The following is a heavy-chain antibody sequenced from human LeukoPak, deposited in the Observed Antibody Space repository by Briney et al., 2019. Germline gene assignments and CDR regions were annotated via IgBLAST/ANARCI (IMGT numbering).Heavy chain of an antibody. Sequence: SQILSLTCAISGDDISNNRAAWDWIRQSPSRGLEWLGRTYFRSKWFYDYADSFKGRLTFNADTSKNQFSLKLSSVTAADTAVYYCARDFNGYNLYYFDYWGQGTLVTVSS. J-gene: IGHJ4*02. V-gene: IGHV6-1*01. CDR3: ARDFNGYNLYYFDY. D-gene: IGHD5-24*01. CDR1: GDDISNNRAA. CDR2: TYFRSKWFY.